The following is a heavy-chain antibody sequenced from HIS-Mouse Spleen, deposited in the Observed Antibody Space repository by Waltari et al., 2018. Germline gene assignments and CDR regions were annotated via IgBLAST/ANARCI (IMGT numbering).Heavy chain of an antibody. CDR3: AREIPYSSSWYDWYFDL. Sequence: QLQLQESGPGLVKPSATLSLTCTVSGGPLSSTSYYWGWIRQPPGKGLEWIGSIYYSGSTYYNPSLKSRVTISVDTSKNQFSLKLSSVTAADTAVYYCAREIPYSSSWYDWYFDLWGRGTLVTVSS. V-gene: IGHV4-39*07. D-gene: IGHD6-13*01. CDR1: GGPLSSTSYY. J-gene: IGHJ2*01. CDR2: IYYSGST.